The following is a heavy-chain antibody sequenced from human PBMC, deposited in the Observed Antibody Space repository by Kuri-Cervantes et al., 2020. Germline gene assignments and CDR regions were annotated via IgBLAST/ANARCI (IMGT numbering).Heavy chain of an antibody. CDR1: GFSLSTGKMR. Sequence: SGPTLVKPTQTLTLTCRLSGFSLSTGKMRVAWIRQPPGKALEWLARIDWDDDKFYNTSLKTRLTMSKDSSKNQVVLTMTNMDPVDTATYYCTHTTAKYGDYRLDYWGQGILVTVSS. D-gene: IGHD4-17*01. CDR2: IDWDDDK. V-gene: IGHV2-70*04. CDR3: THTTAKYGDYRLDY. J-gene: IGHJ4*02.